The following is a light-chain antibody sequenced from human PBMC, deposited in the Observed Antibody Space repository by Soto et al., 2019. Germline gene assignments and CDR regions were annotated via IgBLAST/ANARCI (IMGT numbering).Light chain of an antibody. Sequence: QSVLTQPPSVSGAPGQRVTISCTGSSSKIGAGYDVHWYQQLPGTAPKLLIYGNSNRPSGVPDRFSGSKSGTSASLAITGLQAEDEADYYCQSYDSSLSGSYVFGTGNKVTVL. CDR1: SSKIGAGYD. J-gene: IGLJ1*01. CDR2: GNS. CDR3: QSYDSSLSGSYV. V-gene: IGLV1-40*01.